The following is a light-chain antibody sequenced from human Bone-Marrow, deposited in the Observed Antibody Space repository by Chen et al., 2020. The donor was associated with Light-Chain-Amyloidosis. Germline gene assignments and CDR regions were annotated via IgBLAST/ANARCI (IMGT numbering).Light chain of an antibody. V-gene: IGLV3-25*03. CDR3: QSADSSGTYEVI. Sequence: SELTQPPSVPVPPGQTASSTCSGEDLPTKYAQWYHQKPGQAPVLLLHRGTERPSGISERFSGSSSGTTATLTISGVQAEDEADYHCQSADSSGTYEVIFGGGTKLTVL. J-gene: IGLJ2*01. CDR1: DLPTKY. CDR2: RGT.